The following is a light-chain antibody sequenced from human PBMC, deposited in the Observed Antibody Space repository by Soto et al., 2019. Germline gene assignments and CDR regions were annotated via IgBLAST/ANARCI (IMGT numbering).Light chain of an antibody. J-gene: IGKJ4*01. CDR3: QQVSGYPLN. Sequence: DIQMTQSPSSLSASVGDRVTITCQASRNINNFVNWYQQGPGKAPKLLIYAASTLQSGVPSRFSGSASGTEFALTISSLQPEDFATYYCQQVSGYPLNFGGGTKVDIK. CDR1: RNINNF. CDR2: AAS. V-gene: IGKV1-9*01.